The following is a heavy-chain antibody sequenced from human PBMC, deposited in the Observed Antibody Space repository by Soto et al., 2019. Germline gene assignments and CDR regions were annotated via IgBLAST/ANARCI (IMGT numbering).Heavy chain of an antibody. Sequence: QVQLVQSGAEVKKPGASVKVSCKASGYTFTSYAMHWVRQAPGQRLEWMGWINAGSGNTKYSQKFQGRVTITRDTSASTAYMELSSLRSEDTAVYYCARDLGYCTNGVCYQFDYWGQGTLVTVSS. CDR1: GYTFTSYA. D-gene: IGHD2-8*01. J-gene: IGHJ4*02. V-gene: IGHV1-3*01. CDR2: INAGSGNT. CDR3: ARDLGYCTNGVCYQFDY.